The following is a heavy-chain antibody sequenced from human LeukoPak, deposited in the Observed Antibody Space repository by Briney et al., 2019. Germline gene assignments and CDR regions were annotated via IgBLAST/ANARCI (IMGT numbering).Heavy chain of an antibody. J-gene: IGHJ6*03. Sequence: ASVKVSCKASGYTFTGYYMHWVRQAPGQGLEWMGRINPNSGGTNYAQKFQGRVTMTRDTSISTAYMELSRLRSDDTAVYYCARDYCSGGSCYSGYYYYMDVWGKGTTVTVSS. V-gene: IGHV1-2*06. CDR3: ARDYCSGGSCYSGYYYYMDV. D-gene: IGHD2-15*01. CDR2: INPNSGGT. CDR1: GYTFTGYY.